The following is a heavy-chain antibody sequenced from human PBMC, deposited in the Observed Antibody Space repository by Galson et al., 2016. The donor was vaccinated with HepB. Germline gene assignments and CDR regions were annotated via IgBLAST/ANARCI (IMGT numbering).Heavy chain of an antibody. D-gene: IGHD7-27*01. J-gene: IGHJ4*02. V-gene: IGHV3-23*01. Sequence: SLRLSCAASGFTFSNHDMNWVRQAPGKGLEYISNINYRGESTSYVDSVKGRFTISRDNSRNTLYLQMDNLRAEDTAIYYCVEDPNWEAGCWGRGTPVTVSS. CDR1: GFTFSNHD. CDR3: VEDPNWEAGC. CDR2: INYRGEST.